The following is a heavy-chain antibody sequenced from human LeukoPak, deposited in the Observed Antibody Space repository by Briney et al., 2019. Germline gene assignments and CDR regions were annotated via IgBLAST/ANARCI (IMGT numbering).Heavy chain of an antibody. CDR2: ISTSGDST. CDR3: ARGRGSPYYFDC. V-gene: IGHV3-23*01. CDR1: GTTFSNYA. Sequence: GESLRLSCAASGTTFSNYAMTWVRKAPGKGLEGVSSISTSGDSTAYAASVKGRFTISRDNSKNTLCLQLNSLRAEDTAVYYCARGRGSPYYFDCWGQGTLVTVSS. D-gene: IGHD1-26*01. J-gene: IGHJ4*02.